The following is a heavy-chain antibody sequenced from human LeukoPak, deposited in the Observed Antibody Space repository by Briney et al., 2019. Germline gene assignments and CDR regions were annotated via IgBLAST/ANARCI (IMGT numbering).Heavy chain of an antibody. CDR1: GDTFSSYA. J-gene: IGHJ5*02. D-gene: IGHD4-17*01. CDR3: AREEVGDYGDYL. Sequence: ASVKVSCKASGDTFSSYAISWVRQAPGQGLEWMGRIIPIFGTANYAQKFQGRVTITTDESTSTAYMELSSLRSEDTAVYYCAREEVGDYGDYLWGQGTLVTVSS. CDR2: IIPIFGTA. V-gene: IGHV1-69*05.